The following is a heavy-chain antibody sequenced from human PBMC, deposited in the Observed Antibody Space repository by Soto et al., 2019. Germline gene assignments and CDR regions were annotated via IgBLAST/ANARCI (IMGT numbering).Heavy chain of an antibody. J-gene: IGHJ5*02. Sequence: QVQLVESGGGMVQPGRSLRLSCAASKFTFSSYSMHWVRHAPGKGLEWVAVISYNGTNKFYADSVKGRFTISRDNSKSILYLQMNSLTAEDTAVYYCARTALRRPISASGDFEPWGQGTLVIVSS. CDR2: ISYNGTNK. CDR3: ARTALRRPISASGDFEP. D-gene: IGHD2-21*01. CDR1: KFTFSSYS. V-gene: IGHV3-30-3*01.